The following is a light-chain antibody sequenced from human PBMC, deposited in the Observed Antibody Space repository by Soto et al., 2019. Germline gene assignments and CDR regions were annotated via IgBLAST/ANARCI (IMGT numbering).Light chain of an antibody. Sequence: QSVLTQPPSASASLGASVTLTCTLSSGHSNYKVDWYQQRPGKGPRFVMRVGTGGIVGSKGDGIPDRFSVLGSGLNRYLTIKNIQEEDESDYHCGADHGSGSNFVVVFGGGTKVTVL. V-gene: IGLV9-49*01. CDR3: GADHGSGSNFVVV. J-gene: IGLJ2*01. CDR1: SGHSNYK. CDR2: VGTGGIVG.